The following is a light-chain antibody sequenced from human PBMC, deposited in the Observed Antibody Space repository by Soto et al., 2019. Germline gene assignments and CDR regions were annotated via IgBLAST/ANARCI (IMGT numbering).Light chain of an antibody. J-gene: IGKJ5*01. Sequence: DIQMTQSPSSLSASVGDRVTITCRASQGIRHDLGWYHQKPGKAPKRLIYSASSLESGVPSRFSGSGSGTEFSLTISSLQPEDFATYYCQQLNSYPLIGFGQGTRLE. CDR2: SAS. CDR3: QQLNSYPLIG. V-gene: IGKV1-17*01. CDR1: QGIRHD.